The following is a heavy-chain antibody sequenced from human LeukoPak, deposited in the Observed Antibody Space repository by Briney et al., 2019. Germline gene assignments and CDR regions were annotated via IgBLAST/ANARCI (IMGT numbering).Heavy chain of an antibody. CDR2: INHSGST. D-gene: IGHD3-22*01. CDR3: ARGGDSSGYYPDY. J-gene: IGHJ4*02. Sequence: SETLSLTCAVYGRSFSGYYWSWIRQPPGKGLEWIGEINHSGSTNYNPSLKSRVTISVDTSKNQFSLKLSSVTAADTAVYYCARGGDSSGYYPDYWGQGTLVTVSS. V-gene: IGHV4-34*01. CDR1: GRSFSGYY.